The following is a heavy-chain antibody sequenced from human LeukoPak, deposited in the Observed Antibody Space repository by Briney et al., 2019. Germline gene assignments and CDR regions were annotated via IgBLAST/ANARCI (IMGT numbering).Heavy chain of an antibody. V-gene: IGHV1-69*13. D-gene: IGHD3-22*01. CDR2: IIPIFGTA. J-gene: IGHJ4*02. CDR1: GGTLSSYA. CDR3: ARGSSTLVVITPLDY. Sequence: SVKVSCKASGGTLSSYAISWVRQAPGQGLEWMGGIIPIFGTANYAQKFQGRVTITADESTSTAYMELSSLRSEDTAVYYCARGSSTLVVITPLDYWGQGTLVTVSS.